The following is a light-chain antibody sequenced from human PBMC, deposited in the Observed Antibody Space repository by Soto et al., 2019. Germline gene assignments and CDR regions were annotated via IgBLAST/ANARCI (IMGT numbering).Light chain of an antibody. CDR1: QSVSSY. CDR3: QQRSNWPGT. Sequence: EIVLTQSPATLSLSPGERATLSCRASQSVSSYLAWYQQKPGQAPRLLIYDASNRATGIPARFSGSRSGTDFTLTISSLETEDFAVYYCQQRSNWPGTFGQGTKLEIK. V-gene: IGKV3-11*01. CDR2: DAS. J-gene: IGKJ2*01.